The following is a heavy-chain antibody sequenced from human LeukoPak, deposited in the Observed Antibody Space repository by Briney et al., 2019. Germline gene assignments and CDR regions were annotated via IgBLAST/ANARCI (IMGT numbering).Heavy chain of an antibody. V-gene: IGHV4-61*02. CDR3: AREGWLSTTNY. J-gene: IGHJ4*02. CDR2: IYTSGST. CDR1: GGSISSGSYY. D-gene: IGHD3-22*01. Sequence: PSQTLSLTCTVSGGSISSGSYYWSWIRQPAGKGLEWIGRIYTSGSTNYNPSLKSRVTISVDTSKNQFSLKLSSVTAADTAVYYYAREGWLSTTNYWGQGTLVTVSS.